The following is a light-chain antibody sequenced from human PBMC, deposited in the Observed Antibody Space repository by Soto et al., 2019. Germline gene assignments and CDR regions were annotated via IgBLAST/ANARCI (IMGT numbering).Light chain of an antibody. CDR3: SSYINSITFVV. CDR1: SSDVGANNY. CDR2: EVS. Sequence: QSALTQPASVSGSPGQPITITCTGTSSDVGANNYVSWYQHHPGKAPKLLIYEVSNRPSGVSSRFSGSKSGNTASLTISGLQAEDEADYYCSSYINSITFVVFGGGTKLTVL. V-gene: IGLV2-14*01. J-gene: IGLJ2*01.